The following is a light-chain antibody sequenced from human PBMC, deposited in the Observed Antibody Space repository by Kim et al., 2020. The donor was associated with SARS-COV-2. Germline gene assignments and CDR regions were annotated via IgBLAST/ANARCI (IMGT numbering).Light chain of an antibody. V-gene: IGKV3-15*01. J-gene: IGKJ2*01. CDR3: QQYNNWPPENT. CDR1: QSVSSN. CDR2: GAS. Sequence: EIVMTQSPATLSVSPGERATLSCRANQSVSSNLAWYQQKPGQAPRLLIYGASTRTTGIPARFSGSGSGTEFTLTISSLQSEDFAVYYCQQYNNWPPENTFGQGTKLEI.